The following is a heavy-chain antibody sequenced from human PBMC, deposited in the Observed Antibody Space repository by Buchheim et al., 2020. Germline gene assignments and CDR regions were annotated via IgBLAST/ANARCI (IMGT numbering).Heavy chain of an antibody. Sequence: EVQLVESGGGLVQPGGSLRLSCAASGFTFSTYAMSWVRQAPGKGLEWVSTISNSGGSTYYEESVKGRFTIYRDNSKKTMFLQMNSLGAEDTAVYYCAKGPGYLLYYYGSWTYYNGWGQGTL. CDR2: ISNSGGST. CDR1: GFTFSTYA. V-gene: IGHV3-23*04. J-gene: IGHJ4*02. CDR3: AKGPGYLLYYYGSWTYYNG. D-gene: IGHD3-10*01.